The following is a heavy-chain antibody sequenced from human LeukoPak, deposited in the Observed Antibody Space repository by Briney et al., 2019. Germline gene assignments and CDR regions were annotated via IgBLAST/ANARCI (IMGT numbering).Heavy chain of an antibody. D-gene: IGHD3-3*01. J-gene: IGHJ5*02. CDR1: GGSISSYY. Sequence: SETLSLTCTVSGGSISSYYWSWIRQPAGKGLEWIGRIYTSGSTNYNPSLKSRVTISVDTSKNQFSLKLSSVTAADTAVYYCAREGNYDFWSGYYTATNWFDPWGQGTLVTVSS. CDR2: IYTSGST. CDR3: AREGNYDFWSGYYTATNWFDP. V-gene: IGHV4-4*07.